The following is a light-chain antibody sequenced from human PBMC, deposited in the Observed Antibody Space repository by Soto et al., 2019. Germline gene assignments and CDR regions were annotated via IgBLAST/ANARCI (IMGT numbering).Light chain of an antibody. CDR2: TAS. Sequence: DIQMTQSPSSVSASVGDRVTISCRASQDISTYLVWYRQKPGKAPKLLIYTASSLHSGVPSRFSGSGSGTDFSLTISNLQPEDFATYYCQQANSFPVTFGQGTRLEIK. CDR1: QDISTY. V-gene: IGKV1-12*01. CDR3: QQANSFPVT. J-gene: IGKJ5*01.